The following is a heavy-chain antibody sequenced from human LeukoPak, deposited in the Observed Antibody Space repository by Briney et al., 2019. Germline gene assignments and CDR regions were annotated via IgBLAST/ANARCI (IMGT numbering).Heavy chain of an antibody. CDR2: INHSGST. CDR1: GGSFSGYY. J-gene: IGHJ6*03. Sequence: PSETLSLTCAVYGGSFSGYYWSWIRQPPGKGLEWIGEINHSGSTNYNPSLKSRVTISVDTSKNQFSLKLSSVTAADTAVYYCAITGSGYTYYCYYMDVWGKGTTVTVSS. CDR3: AITGSGYTYYCYYMDV. V-gene: IGHV4-34*01. D-gene: IGHD3-22*01.